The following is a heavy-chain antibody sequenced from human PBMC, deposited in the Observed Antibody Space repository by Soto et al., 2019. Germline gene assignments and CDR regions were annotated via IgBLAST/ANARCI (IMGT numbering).Heavy chain of an antibody. CDR2: ISARGGST. Sequence: GGSLRLSCAASGFTFSSYTMNWVRQAPGKGLEWVSLISARGGSTYYAESVKGRFTISRDNSKNTLYLQMNSLRAEDTGVYYCARDPPNDKTQLDYGMDVWGQGTAVPVS. CDR1: GFTFSSYT. CDR3: ARDPPNDKTQLDYGMDV. J-gene: IGHJ6*02. D-gene: IGHD2-2*01. V-gene: IGHV3-23*01.